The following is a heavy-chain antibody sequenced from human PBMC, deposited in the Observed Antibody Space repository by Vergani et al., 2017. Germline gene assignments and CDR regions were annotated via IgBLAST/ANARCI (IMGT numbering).Heavy chain of an antibody. D-gene: IGHD4-17*01. CDR3: ARDXGFQPLNGDQPLDY. CDR2: INTNTGNP. J-gene: IGHJ4*02. CDR1: GYTFTSYA. V-gene: IGHV7-4-1*02. Sequence: QVQLVQSGSELKKPGASLKVSCKASGYTFTSYAMNWVRQAPGQGLEWMGWINTNTGNPTYAQGFTGRFVFSLDTSVSTAYLQISSLKAEDTAVYYCARDXGFQPLNGDQPLDYWGQGTLVTVSS.